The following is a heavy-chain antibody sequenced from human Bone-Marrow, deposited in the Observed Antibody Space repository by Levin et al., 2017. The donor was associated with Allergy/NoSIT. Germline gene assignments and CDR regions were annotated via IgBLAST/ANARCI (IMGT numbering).Heavy chain of an antibody. Sequence: GSLRLSCTVSGGSISSDYWSWIRQPPGKGLEWVGYIYYRGNTKYNPSLKSRVTISVDTSKNQFSLKLISVTAADTAVYYCARHNPYFDWVWGQGTTVTVSS. CDR3: ARHNPYFDWV. CDR1: GGSISSDY. D-gene: IGHD3-9*01. CDR2: IYYRGNT. J-gene: IGHJ6*02. V-gene: IGHV4-59*08.